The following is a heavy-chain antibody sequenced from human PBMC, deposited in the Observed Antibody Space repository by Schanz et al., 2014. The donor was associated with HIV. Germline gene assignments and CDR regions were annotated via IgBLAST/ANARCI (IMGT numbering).Heavy chain of an antibody. J-gene: IGHJ6*02. CDR2: IGGSRGGT. CDR3: AKIRGTRGAYDGMDV. CDR1: GFTFNNYA. Sequence: EVQLLDSGGGLVQPGGSLRLSCVASGFTFNNYAMTWVRQAPGKGLEWVSGIGGSRGGTYYADSVKGRFTISRDNSKNTMFLQMNSLRVEDTAIYYCAKIRGTRGAYDGMDVWGQGTTVTVSS. V-gene: IGHV3-23*01. D-gene: IGHD3-10*01.